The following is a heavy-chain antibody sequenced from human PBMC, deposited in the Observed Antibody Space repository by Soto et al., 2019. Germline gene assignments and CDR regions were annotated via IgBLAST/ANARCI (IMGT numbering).Heavy chain of an antibody. CDR3: AKTGLYGDYDYYFDF. Sequence: GGSLRLSCAASGFTFSSYWMHWVRQAPGKGLVWVSRINSDGSSTSYADSVKGRFTISRDNSKNTVYLQMNSLRAEDTAVYHCAKTGLYGDYDYYFDFWGQGTLVTVSS. CDR2: INSDGSST. D-gene: IGHD5-12*01. CDR1: GFTFSSYW. V-gene: IGHV3-74*01. J-gene: IGHJ4*02.